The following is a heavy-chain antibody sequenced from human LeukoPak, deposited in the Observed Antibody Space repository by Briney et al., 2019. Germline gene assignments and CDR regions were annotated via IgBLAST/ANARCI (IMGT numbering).Heavy chain of an antibody. CDR1: GFTFSSYA. V-gene: IGHV3-23*01. CDR2: LSASGGTT. J-gene: IGHJ4*02. CDR3: AKGLQPYSYSSPDY. D-gene: IGHD1-26*01. Sequence: GGSLRLSCAASGFTFSSYAMTWVRQAPGKGLEWVSALSASGGTTYYADSVKGRFTISRDNSKNTLYLQMSSLRAEDTAVYYCAKGLQPYSYSSPDYWGQGTLVTVSP.